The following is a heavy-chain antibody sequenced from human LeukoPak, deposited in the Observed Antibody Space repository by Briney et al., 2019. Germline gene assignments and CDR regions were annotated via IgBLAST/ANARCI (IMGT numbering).Heavy chain of an antibody. CDR2: IYYSGST. V-gene: IGHV4-31*03. CDR1: GGSISSGGYY. J-gene: IGHJ4*02. Sequence: RPSETLSLTCTVSGGSISSGGYYWSWIRQHPGKGLEWIGYIYYSGSTYYNPSLKSRVTISVDTSKNQFSLKLSSVTAADTAVYYCARGRSGYSSGWYYFDYWGQGTLVTVSS. D-gene: IGHD6-19*01. CDR3: ARGRSGYSSGWYYFDY.